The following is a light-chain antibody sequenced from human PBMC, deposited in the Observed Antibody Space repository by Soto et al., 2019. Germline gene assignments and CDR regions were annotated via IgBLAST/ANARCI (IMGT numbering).Light chain of an antibody. V-gene: IGLV7-46*01. CDR1: TGAVTSGHY. CDR2: DTS. J-gene: IGLJ3*02. Sequence: QAVVTQEPSLTVSPGGTVTLTCGSSTGAVTSGHYPYWFQQKPGQAPRTLIYDTSNKHSWTPARFSGSLLGGKAALTLSGAQPEDEAEYYCLLSYSGARPSPHWVFGGGTKLTVL. CDR3: LLSYSGARPSPHWV.